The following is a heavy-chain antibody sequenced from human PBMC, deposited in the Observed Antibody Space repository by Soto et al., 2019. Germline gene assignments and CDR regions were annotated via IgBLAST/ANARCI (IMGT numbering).Heavy chain of an antibody. D-gene: IGHD3-10*01. CDR2: IYPGDSDT. Sequence: GESLKISCKGSGYSFTSYWIGWVRQMPGKGLEWMGIIYPGDSDTRYSPSFQGQVTISADKSISTAYLQWSSLKASDTALYYCARDPYALYSGSGSYGDYWGQGTLVTVSS. CDR1: GYSFTSYW. J-gene: IGHJ4*02. V-gene: IGHV5-51*01. CDR3: ARDPYALYSGSGSYGDY.